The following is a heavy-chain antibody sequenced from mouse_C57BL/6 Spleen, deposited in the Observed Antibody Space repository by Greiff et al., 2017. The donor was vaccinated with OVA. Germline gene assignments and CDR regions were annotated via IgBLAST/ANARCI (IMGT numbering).Heavy chain of an antibody. CDR3: ARPVRNYDYDDYAMDY. D-gene: IGHD2-4*01. J-gene: IGHJ4*01. CDR1: GFTFSDYY. CDR2: ISNGGGST. Sequence: EVKLLESGGGLVQPGGSLKLSCAASGFTFSDYYMYWVRQTPEKRLEWVAYISNGGGSTYYPDTVKGRFTISRDNAKNTLYLQMSRLKSEDTAMYYCARPVRNYDYDDYAMDYWGQGTSVTVSS. V-gene: IGHV5-12*01.